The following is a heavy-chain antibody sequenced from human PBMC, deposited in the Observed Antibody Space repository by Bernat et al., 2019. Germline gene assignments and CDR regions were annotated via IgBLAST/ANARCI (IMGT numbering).Heavy chain of an antibody. J-gene: IGHJ6*02. CDR2: VSYYGRNK. V-gene: IGHV3-30*04. CDR3: VRDGAALYYYHGMDV. D-gene: IGHD6-25*01. Sequence: VQLVESGGGVVQPGRSLRLSCVASGFTFSDYSLHWVRQAPGKGLEWVAVVSYYGRNKYYADSVQARFIISRDDSENTLYLQMDSLKSEDTAVYYCVRDGAALYYYHGMDVWGRGTTVTVSS. CDR1: GFTFSDYS.